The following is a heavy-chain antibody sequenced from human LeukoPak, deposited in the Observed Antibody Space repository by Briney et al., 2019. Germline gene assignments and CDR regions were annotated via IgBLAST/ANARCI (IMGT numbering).Heavy chain of an antibody. CDR2: MNPETGDT. CDR1: GYTFTNYG. D-gene: IGHD2-15*01. CDR3: ARMDSSGEDNWFDP. J-gene: IGHJ5*02. V-gene: IGHV1-8*01. Sequence: PLASVKVSCKASGYTFTNYGINWVRQAPGQGLEWMGWMNPETGDTGYAQKFQGRVTMTRDISIMTSYMDLTNLTSADTAVYFCARMDSSGEDNWFDPWGQGTPVTVSS.